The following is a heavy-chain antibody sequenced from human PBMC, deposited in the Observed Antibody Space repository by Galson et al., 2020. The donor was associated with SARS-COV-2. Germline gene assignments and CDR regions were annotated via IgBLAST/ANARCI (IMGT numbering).Heavy chain of an antibody. CDR1: GGSIRSSSYY. Sequence: SETLSLTCAVSGGSIRSSSYYWGWIRQPPGKGLEWIGSIYYSGSTYYNPSLKSRVTISVDMSKNQFSLKLSSVTAADTAVYYCARLGGYSYGGGLGYLDVWGKGTTVTVSS. CDR3: ARLGGYSYGGGLGYLDV. V-gene: IGHV4-39*01. D-gene: IGHD5-18*01. CDR2: IYYSGST. J-gene: IGHJ6*03.